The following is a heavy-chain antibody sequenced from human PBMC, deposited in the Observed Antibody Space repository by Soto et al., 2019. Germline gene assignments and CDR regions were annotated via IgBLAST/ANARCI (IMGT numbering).Heavy chain of an antibody. CDR1: GASISNTDW. Sequence: PSETLSLTCAVSGASISNTDWWSWVRQPPGKGLEWIGEIYHSGTTNCDPSLKSRVTISLDKSKSLFSLTLTSLTAADTAVYYCALPGAGDFDFWGQGXLVTVYS. J-gene: IGHJ4*02. V-gene: IGHV4-4*02. CDR2: IYHSGTT. D-gene: IGHD1-26*01. CDR3: ALPGAGDFDF.